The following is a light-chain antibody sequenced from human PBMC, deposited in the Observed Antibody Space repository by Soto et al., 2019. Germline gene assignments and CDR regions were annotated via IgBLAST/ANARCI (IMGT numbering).Light chain of an antibody. CDR2: SNN. Sequence: QSVLTQPPSASGTPGQRGTISCSGSSSNIGSNTVNWYEQLPGTAPKLLIYSNNQRPSGVPDRFSGSKSGTSASLAISGLQSEDEADYYCAAWDDSLVVFGGGTKLTVL. CDR1: SSNIGSNT. V-gene: IGLV1-44*01. CDR3: AAWDDSLVV. J-gene: IGLJ2*01.